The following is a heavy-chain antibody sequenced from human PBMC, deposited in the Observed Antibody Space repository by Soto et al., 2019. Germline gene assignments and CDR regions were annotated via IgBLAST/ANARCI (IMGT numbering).Heavy chain of an antibody. CDR1: GYTFTSYD. J-gene: IGHJ6*02. Sequence: QVQLVQSGAEVKKPGASVKVSCKASGYTFTSYDINWVRQATGQGLEWMGWMNPNSGNTGYAQKFQGRVTMTRNTSISTAYMELSSLRSEDTAVYYCARGGYSSSWYDYYYYYYGMDVWGQGTTVTVSS. D-gene: IGHD6-13*01. V-gene: IGHV1-8*01. CDR2: MNPNSGNT. CDR3: ARGGYSSSWYDYYYYYYGMDV.